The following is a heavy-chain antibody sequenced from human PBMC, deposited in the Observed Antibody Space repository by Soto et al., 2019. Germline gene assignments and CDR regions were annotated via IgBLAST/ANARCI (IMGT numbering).Heavy chain of an antibody. CDR1: GFTFSSYA. Sequence: QSGGSLRLSCAASGFTFSSYAMSWVRQAPGKGLEWVSAISGSGGSTYYADSVKGRFTISRDNSKNSLYLQMNSLRVEDTAVYYCAKDYSSSWYGRFDPWGQGTQVTVSS. V-gene: IGHV3-23*01. CDR2: ISGSGGST. J-gene: IGHJ5*02. CDR3: AKDYSSSWYGRFDP. D-gene: IGHD6-13*01.